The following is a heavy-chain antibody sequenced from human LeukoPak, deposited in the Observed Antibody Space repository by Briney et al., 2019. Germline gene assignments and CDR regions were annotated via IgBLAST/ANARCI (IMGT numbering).Heavy chain of an antibody. CDR3: ARDRFGTFDY. CDR1: GGSISSYY. D-gene: IGHD3-10*01. J-gene: IGHJ4*02. V-gene: IGHV4-59*01. CDR2: IYYSGST. Sequence: PSETLSLTCTVSGGSISSYYWSWIRQPPGKRLEWIGYIYYSGSTNYNPSLKSRVTISVDTSKNQFSLMLSSVTAADTAVYYCARDRFGTFDYWGQGTLVTVSS.